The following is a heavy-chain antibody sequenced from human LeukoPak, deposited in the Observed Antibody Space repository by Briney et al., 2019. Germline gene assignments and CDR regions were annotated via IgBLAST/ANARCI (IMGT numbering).Heavy chain of an antibody. J-gene: IGHJ4*02. CDR1: GYTFTSYY. CDR2: INPSGGST. CDR3: ARARALGGYPSN. D-gene: IGHD3-16*02. Sequence: ASVKVSCKASGYTFTSYYMHWVRQAPGQGLEWMGIINPSGGSTGYAQKFQGRVTMTRDTSTSTVYMELSSLRSEDTAVYYCARARALGGYPSNWGQGTLVTVSS. V-gene: IGHV1-46*01.